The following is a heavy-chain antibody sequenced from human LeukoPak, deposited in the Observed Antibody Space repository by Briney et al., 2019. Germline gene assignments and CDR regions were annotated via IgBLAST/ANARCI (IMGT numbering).Heavy chain of an antibody. CDR3: VRVNSSGYYYELSFDY. Sequence: GGSLRLSCAASGFTFSSYWMSWVRQAPGKGLEWVANTKKDGSEKEYVDSVKGRFTISRDNAKNSLYLQMNSLRVEDTAVYYCVRVNSSGYYYELSFDYWGQGTLVTVSS. CDR1: GFTFSSYW. CDR2: TKKDGSEK. V-gene: IGHV3-7*01. D-gene: IGHD3-22*01. J-gene: IGHJ4*02.